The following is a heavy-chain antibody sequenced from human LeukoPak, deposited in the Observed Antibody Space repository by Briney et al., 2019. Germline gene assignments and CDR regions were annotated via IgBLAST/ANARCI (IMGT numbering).Heavy chain of an antibody. D-gene: IGHD5-12*01. J-gene: IGHJ4*02. V-gene: IGHV3-21*01. CDR1: GFTFSGYT. Sequence: GGALRLSCAASGFTFSGYTMNWVRQAPGKGLEWVSSISSSSSYIYYADSVKGRFTISRDNAKKSLYLQMNSLRAEDTAVYYCARLGVYGGYDQGLFNYGGQEPLVTVSS. CDR2: ISSSSSYI. CDR3: ARLGVYGGYDQGLFNY.